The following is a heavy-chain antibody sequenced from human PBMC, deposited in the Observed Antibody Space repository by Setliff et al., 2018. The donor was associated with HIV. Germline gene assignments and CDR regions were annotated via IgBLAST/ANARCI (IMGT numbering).Heavy chain of an antibody. Sequence: PGGSLRLSCAASGFPFSSYGMHWVRQAPGKGLEWVSSISSSSSYIYYADSVKGRFTISRDNAKNSLYLQMTSLRAEDTAVYYCARDPVETYHSYWTGYQYFDYWGQGTLVTVSS. CDR3: ARDPVETYHSYWTGYQYFDY. J-gene: IGHJ4*02. D-gene: IGHD3-3*01. V-gene: IGHV3-21*01. CDR2: ISSSSSYI. CDR1: GFPFSSYG.